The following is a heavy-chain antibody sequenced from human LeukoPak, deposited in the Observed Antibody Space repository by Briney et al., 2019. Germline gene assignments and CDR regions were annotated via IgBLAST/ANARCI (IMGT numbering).Heavy chain of an antibody. CDR1: GFTFSNYA. CDR3: ARPAAGGFHY. CDR2: ISANGGGT. Sequence: GGSLRLSCAASGFTFSNYAMSWVRQAPGKGLEWVSAISANGGGTYYADSVKGRFTISRDNSKNTLYLQMNSLRAEDTAVYYCARPAAGGFHYWGQGALVTVSS. J-gene: IGHJ4*02. V-gene: IGHV3-23*01. D-gene: IGHD3-16*01.